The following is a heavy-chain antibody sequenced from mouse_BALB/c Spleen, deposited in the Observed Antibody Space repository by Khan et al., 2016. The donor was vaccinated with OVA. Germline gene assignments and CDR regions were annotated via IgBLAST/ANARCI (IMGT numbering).Heavy chain of an antibody. CDR1: GFNIKDTY. Sequence: VQLKQSGAEFVKPGASVKVSCTASGFNIKDTYMHWINQRPQQGLVWIGRIDPASGNVRYDPKFQDKATITADASSNTAYLQLNSLTSEDSAVSYCIRGAYSGLFSFWGQGTLVTVSA. V-gene: IGHV14-3*02. CDR2: IDPASGNV. J-gene: IGHJ3*01. D-gene: IGHD2-10*01. CDR3: IRGAYSGLFSF.